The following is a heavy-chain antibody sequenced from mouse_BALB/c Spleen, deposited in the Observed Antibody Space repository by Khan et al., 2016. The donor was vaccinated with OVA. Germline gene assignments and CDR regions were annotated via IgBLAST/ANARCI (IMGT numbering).Heavy chain of an antibody. D-gene: IGHD6-1*01. Sequence: VQLQQSGPELVRPGVSVKMSCKGSGYTFTDYSMHWVKQSHAKSLEWIGVISSYSVNTNYNQKLKGKATLTVDKSSSTAYMELARLSSEDSAIYYCAISDYFDYWGQGTTLTVSS. CDR1: GYTFTDYS. CDR2: ISSYSVNT. V-gene: IGHV1S137*01. CDR3: AISDYFDY. J-gene: IGHJ2*01.